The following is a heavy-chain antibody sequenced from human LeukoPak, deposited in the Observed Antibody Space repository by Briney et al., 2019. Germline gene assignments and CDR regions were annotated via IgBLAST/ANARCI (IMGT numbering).Heavy chain of an antibody. D-gene: IGHD6-13*01. CDR2: IYYSGST. CDR3: ARDNAGANWFDP. J-gene: IGHJ5*02. CDR1: GGSVSSGSYY. Sequence: SETLSLTCTVSGGSVSSGSYYWSWIRQPPGKGLEWIGYIYYSGSTNYNPSLKGRVTISVDTSKNQFSLKLSSVTAADTAVYYCARDNAGANWFDPWGREPWSPSPQ. V-gene: IGHV4-61*01.